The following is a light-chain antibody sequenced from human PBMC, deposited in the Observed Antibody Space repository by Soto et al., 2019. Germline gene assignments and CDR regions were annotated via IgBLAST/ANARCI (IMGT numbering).Light chain of an antibody. CDR3: QHYARSPRT. CDR2: GAS. V-gene: IGKV3-20*01. Sequence: EIVLTQSPGTLSLSPGERATLSCRASQSVSRSYIAWFQQKPGQAPRLLIYGASSRATGIPDRFSGSGSATDFTLTISRLEPEDFAVYYCQHYARSPRTFGQGTKVEIK. CDR1: QSVSRSY. J-gene: IGKJ1*01.